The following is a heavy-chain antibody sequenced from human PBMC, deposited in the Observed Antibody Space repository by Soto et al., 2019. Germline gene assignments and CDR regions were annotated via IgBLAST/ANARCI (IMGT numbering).Heavy chain of an antibody. CDR3: ARLRRDWGEALEL. J-gene: IGHJ3*01. D-gene: IGHD3-16*01. CDR2: IIPVFDKA. CDR1: GGPFGSSA. Sequence: QVQLVQSGADVKKPGSSVKVSCKTSGGPFGSSAISWVRQAPAQGLEWMGEIIPVFDKANYAQNFQGRLTITADEPRGTVLLHLSSLRSEDTAVFFCARLRRDWGEALELWGLGTFVTVSS. V-gene: IGHV1-69*01.